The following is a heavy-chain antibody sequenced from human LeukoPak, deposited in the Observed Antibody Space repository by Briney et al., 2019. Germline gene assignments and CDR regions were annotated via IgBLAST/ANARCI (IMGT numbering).Heavy chain of an antibody. D-gene: IGHD5-12*01. V-gene: IGHV4-38-2*02. Sequence: PSETLSLTCTVSGYSISSGYYWGWIRQPPGKGLEWIGSIYHSGSTYYNPSLKSRVTISVDTSKNQFSLKLSFVTAADTAVYYCARNNVDIVATIRGVGNWFDPWGQGTLVTVSS. CDR3: ARNNVDIVATIRGVGNWFDP. CDR1: GYSISSGYY. J-gene: IGHJ5*02. CDR2: IYHSGST.